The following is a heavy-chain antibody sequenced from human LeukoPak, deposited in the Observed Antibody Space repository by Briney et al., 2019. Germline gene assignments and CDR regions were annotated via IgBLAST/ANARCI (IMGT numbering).Heavy chain of an antibody. D-gene: IGHD3-9*01. CDR3: ARGPTLLRYFDWLLSEIYYFDY. J-gene: IGHJ4*02. Sequence: ASVKVSCKASGYTFTSYYMHWVRQAPGQGLEWTGIINPSGGSTSYAQKFQGRVTMTRDTSTSTVYMELSSLRSEDTAVYYCARGPTLLRYFDWLLSEIYYFDYWGQGTLVTVSS. CDR2: INPSGGST. V-gene: IGHV1-46*01. CDR1: GYTFTSYY.